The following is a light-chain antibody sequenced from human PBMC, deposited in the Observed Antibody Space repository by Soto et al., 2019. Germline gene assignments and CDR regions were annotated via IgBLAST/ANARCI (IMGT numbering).Light chain of an antibody. J-gene: IGKJ3*01. Sequence: EIVLTQSPGTLSLSPGERATLSCRASQSVSSSYLAWYQQKPGQAPRLLIYGASSRATGIPDRFSGSGSGTDFTLTISRLEPEDFVVYNCQHYGSSRFTFGPGTKVDIK. CDR2: GAS. V-gene: IGKV3-20*01. CDR1: QSVSSSY. CDR3: QHYGSSRFT.